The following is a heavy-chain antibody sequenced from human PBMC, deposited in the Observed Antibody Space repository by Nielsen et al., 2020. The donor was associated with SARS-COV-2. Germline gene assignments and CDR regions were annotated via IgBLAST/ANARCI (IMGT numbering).Heavy chain of an antibody. CDR1: GFTFSSYA. J-gene: IGHJ5*02. V-gene: IGHV3-64*01. D-gene: IGHD2-2*01. CDR2: ISSNGGST. Sequence: GESLKISCAASGFTFSSYAMSWVRQAPGKGLEYVSAISSNGGSTYYANSVKGRFTISRDNSKNTLYLQMGSLRAEDMAVYYCARSSESDIVVVPAANNWFDPWGQGTLVTVSS. CDR3: ARSSESDIVVVPAANNWFDP.